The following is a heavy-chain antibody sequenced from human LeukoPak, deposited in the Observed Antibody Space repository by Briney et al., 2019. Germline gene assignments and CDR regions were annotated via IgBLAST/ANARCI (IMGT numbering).Heavy chain of an antibody. V-gene: IGHV4-59*01. J-gene: IGHJ2*01. CDR2: IYYSGST. CDR3: ARVVVVTSTSHFDL. Sequence: SETLSLTCTVSGGSISSYYWSWLRQPPGKGLEWIGYIYYSGSTNYNPSLKSRVTISVDTSKNQFSLKLSSVTAADTAVYYCARVVVVTSTSHFDLWGRGTLVTVSS. D-gene: IGHD2-15*01. CDR1: GGSISSYY.